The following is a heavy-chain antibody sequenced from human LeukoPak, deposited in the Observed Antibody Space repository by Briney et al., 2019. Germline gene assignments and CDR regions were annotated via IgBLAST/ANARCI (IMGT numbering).Heavy chain of an antibody. V-gene: IGHV3-7*01. Sequence: GGSLRLSCAATGFTFSSYWMSWVRQAPGKGLEWVANIKQDGSEKYYVDSVKGRFTISRDNAKNSLYLQMNSLRAEDTAVYYCARVYCSSTSCYDPLSFFDYWGQGTLVTVSS. CDR1: GFTFSSYW. D-gene: IGHD2-2*01. J-gene: IGHJ4*02. CDR3: ARVYCSSTSCYDPLSFFDY. CDR2: IKQDGSEK.